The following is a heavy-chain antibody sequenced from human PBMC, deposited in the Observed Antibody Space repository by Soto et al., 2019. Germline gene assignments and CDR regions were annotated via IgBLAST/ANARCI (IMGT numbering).Heavy chain of an antibody. CDR3: ARGGEWQRSYYFDY. CDR1: GFSFSTYL. V-gene: IGHV3-74*01. CDR2: INSDGTT. J-gene: IGHJ4*02. Sequence: GGSLRLSCVASGFSFSTYLMHWVRQGPGKGLVWVSRINSDGTTSYADSVKGRFTISRDNAKNTLYLQMNSLRAEDTAVYFCARGGEWQRSYYFDYWGQGTLVTVSS. D-gene: IGHD5-12*01.